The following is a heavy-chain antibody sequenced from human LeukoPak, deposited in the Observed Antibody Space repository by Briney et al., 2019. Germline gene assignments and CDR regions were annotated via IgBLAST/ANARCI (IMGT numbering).Heavy chain of an antibody. CDR2: ISCDGGNI. Sequence: GGSLRLSCTASGFTFSTCALHWVRQAPGKGLEWVAVISCDGGNIYYADSVKGRFTISRDISKNTLYLQMHNLSAEDTAVYCCASISGASWGDYWGQGPLVTVPS. CDR1: GFTFSTCA. D-gene: IGHD3-16*01. CDR3: ASISGASWGDY. V-gene: IGHV3-30-3*01. J-gene: IGHJ4*02.